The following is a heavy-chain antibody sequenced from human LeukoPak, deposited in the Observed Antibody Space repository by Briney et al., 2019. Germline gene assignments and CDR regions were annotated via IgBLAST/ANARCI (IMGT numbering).Heavy chain of an antibody. CDR3: ARVFSSAYDTSFDY. CDR2: TYYRSKWYN. D-gene: IGHD5-12*01. Sequence: SQTLSLTCAISGDSVSSNSAAWNWNRQSPSRGLEWLGRTYYRSKWYNGYAVSVKSRVTINPDTSKNQFSLQLNSVTPEDTAVYYCARVFSSAYDTSFDYWGQGTLVTVSS. V-gene: IGHV6-1*01. CDR1: GDSVSSNSAA. J-gene: IGHJ4*02.